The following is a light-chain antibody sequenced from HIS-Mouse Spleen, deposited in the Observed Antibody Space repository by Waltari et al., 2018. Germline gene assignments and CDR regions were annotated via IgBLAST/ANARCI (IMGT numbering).Light chain of an antibody. CDR2: EDS. CDR3: YSTDSSGNHRV. Sequence: SYELTQPPSVSVSPGQTARIPCSGDALPKKYAYWYQQKSGQAPVLVIYEDSKRPSGIPERFSGSSSGTMATLTISGAQVEDEADYYCYSTDSSGNHRVFGRGTKLTVL. J-gene: IGLJ2*01. CDR1: ALPKKY. V-gene: IGLV3-10*01.